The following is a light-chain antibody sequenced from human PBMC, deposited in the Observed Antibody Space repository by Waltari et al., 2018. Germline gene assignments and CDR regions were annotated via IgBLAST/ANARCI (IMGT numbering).Light chain of an antibody. V-gene: IGKV2-28*01. J-gene: IGKJ3*01. Sequence: DIMMTQSPLSLAVTRGEPASISCMPSPSLPHTNGYLDLDWYLQKPGQSPQLLIYLGSFRASGVPDRFSGSGSGTDFTLKISRVEAEDVGIYYCMQTRQTPPFIFGPGTKVDIK. CDR1: PSLPHTNGYLD. CDR2: LGS. CDR3: MQTRQTPPFI.